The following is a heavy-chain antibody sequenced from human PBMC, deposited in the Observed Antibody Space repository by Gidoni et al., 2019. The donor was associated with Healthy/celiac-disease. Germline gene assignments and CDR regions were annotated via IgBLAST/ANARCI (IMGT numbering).Heavy chain of an antibody. D-gene: IGHD6-13*01. CDR3: ARHINIAAAGTFDY. J-gene: IGHJ4*02. Sequence: QLQLQESGPGLVKPSETLSLTCTVSGGSISSSSYYWGWIRQPPGKGLEWIGSIYYSGSTYYTPSLKSRVSISVDTSKNQFSLKLSSVTAADTAVYYCARHINIAAAGTFDYWGQGTLVTVSS. V-gene: IGHV4-39*01. CDR1: GGSISSSSYY. CDR2: IYYSGST.